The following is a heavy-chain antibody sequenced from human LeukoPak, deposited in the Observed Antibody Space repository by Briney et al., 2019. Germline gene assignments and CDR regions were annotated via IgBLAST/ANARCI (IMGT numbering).Heavy chain of an antibody. D-gene: IGHD3-10*01. Sequence: PGGSLRLSCAASGFTFSNYWMHXXRXXXXXXXXXXSRINSDGSSTTSADSVKGRFTISRDNSKNTLYLQMNSLRAEDTAVYYCAKQYYYGSGSYMDYWGQGTLVTVSS. V-gene: IGHV3-74*01. CDR2: INSDGSST. J-gene: IGHJ4*02. CDR1: GFTFSNYW. CDR3: AKQYYYGSGSYMDY.